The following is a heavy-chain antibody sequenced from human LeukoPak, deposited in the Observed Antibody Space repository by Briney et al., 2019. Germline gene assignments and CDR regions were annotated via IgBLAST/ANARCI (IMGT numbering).Heavy chain of an antibody. D-gene: IGHD6-13*01. CDR3: ARDAEGGSSWYDY. CDR2: INPSGRST. V-gene: IGHV1-46*01. Sequence: ASVKVSCKASGYTFSDYYMHWVRQAPGQGLEWMGIINPSGRSTTNAQKFQGRVTLTRDTSTNTIYMELSSLRSDDTAVYYCARDAEGGSSWYDYWGQGTLVTVSS. J-gene: IGHJ4*02. CDR1: GYTFSDYY.